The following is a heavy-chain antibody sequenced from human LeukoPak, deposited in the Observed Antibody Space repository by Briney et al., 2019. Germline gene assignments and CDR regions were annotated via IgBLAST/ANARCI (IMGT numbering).Heavy chain of an antibody. J-gene: IGHJ4*02. CDR3: ARDGYNSGYFDY. CDR1: GASISSGGYY. D-gene: IGHD5-24*01. CDR2: IYYSRST. Sequence: SQTLSLTCTVSGASISSGGYYWNWIRQPPGKGLEWIGYIYYSRSTSYSPSLKSRLTISVDTSKNQFSLKLSSVTAADAAVYYCARDGYNSGYFDYWGQGTLVTVSS. V-gene: IGHV4-30-4*01.